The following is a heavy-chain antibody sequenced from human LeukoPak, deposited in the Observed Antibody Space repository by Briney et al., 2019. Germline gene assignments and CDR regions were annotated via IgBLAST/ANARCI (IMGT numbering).Heavy chain of an antibody. CDR2: ISSSGGST. J-gene: IGHJ5*02. V-gene: IGHV3-23*01. CDR1: GFTFSTYA. D-gene: IGHD5-24*01. CDR3: AKDRDGYNQLNWFDP. Sequence: GGSLRLSCAASGFTFSTYAMSWVRQAPGKGLEWVSAISSSGGSTYYADSVKGRFTISRDNSKNTVYLQMSGLRAEDTAVYYCAKDRDGYNQLNWFDPWGQGTLVTVSS.